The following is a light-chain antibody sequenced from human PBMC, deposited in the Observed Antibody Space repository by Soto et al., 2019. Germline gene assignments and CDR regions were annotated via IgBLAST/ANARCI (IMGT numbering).Light chain of an antibody. Sequence: EIVLTQSPGTLSLSPGERVTLSCRASQSVTRSFLAWYQQKPGQAPRLLIYGASSRATGIPDRFSGSGSGTDFTLTISTLEPADFAVYYCHQYGSSPQAFGPGTNVDIK. CDR2: GAS. CDR3: HQYGSSPQA. CDR1: QSVTRSF. J-gene: IGKJ3*01. V-gene: IGKV3-20*01.